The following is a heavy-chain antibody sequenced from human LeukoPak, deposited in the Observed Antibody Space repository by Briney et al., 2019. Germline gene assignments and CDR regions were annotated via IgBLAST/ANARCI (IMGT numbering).Heavy chain of an antibody. CDR3: ARNMVRGALIDY. CDR1: GGSISSSSYY. Sequence: PSETLSLTCTVSGGSISSSSYYWGWIRQPPGKGLEWIGSIYYSGSTYYNPSLKSRVTISVDTSKNQFSLKLSSVTAADTAVYYCARNMVRGALIDYWGQGTLVTVSS. D-gene: IGHD3-10*01. J-gene: IGHJ4*02. V-gene: IGHV4-39*01. CDR2: IYYSGST.